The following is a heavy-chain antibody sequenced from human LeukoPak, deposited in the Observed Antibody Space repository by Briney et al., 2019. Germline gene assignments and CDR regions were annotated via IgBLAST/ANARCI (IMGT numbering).Heavy chain of an antibody. V-gene: IGHV4-34*01. J-gene: IGHJ6*03. CDR1: GGSFSGYY. Sequence: SETLSLTCAVYGGSFSGYYWSWIRQPPGKGLEWIGEINHSGSTNYSPSLKSRVTISVDTSKNQFSLKLSSVTAADTAVYYCARGPDTAGYYYYYYMDVWGKGTTVTVSS. D-gene: IGHD5-18*01. CDR2: INHSGST. CDR3: ARGPDTAGYYYYYYMDV.